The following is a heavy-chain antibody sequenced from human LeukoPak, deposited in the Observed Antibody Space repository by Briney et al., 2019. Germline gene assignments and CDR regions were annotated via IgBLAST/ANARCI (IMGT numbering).Heavy chain of an antibody. CDR2: IYSGGST. J-gene: IGHJ6*02. CDR1: GFTVSSNY. D-gene: IGHD5-18*01. Sequence: GGSLRLSCAASGFTVSSNYMSWVRQAPGKGLEWVSVIYSGGSTYYADSVKGRFTISRDNSKNTLYLQMNSLRAEDTAVYYCARIGYSYAFDGMDVWGQGTTVTVSS. V-gene: IGHV3-53*05. CDR3: ARIGYSYAFDGMDV.